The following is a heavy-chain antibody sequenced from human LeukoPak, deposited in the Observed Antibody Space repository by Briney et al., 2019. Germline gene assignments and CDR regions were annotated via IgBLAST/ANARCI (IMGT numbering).Heavy chain of an antibody. D-gene: IGHD3-10*01. V-gene: IGHV4-34*01. Sequence: SETLSLTCAVYGGSFSGYYWSWIRQPPGKGLEWIGEINHSGSTNYNPSLKSRVTISVDTSTNQFSLKLSSGTAADTAVYYCARGLSDFLWWGEASYYYYYMDVWGKGTTVTVSS. CDR3: ARGLSDFLWWGEASYYYYYMDV. J-gene: IGHJ6*03. CDR2: INHSGST. CDR1: GGSFSGYY.